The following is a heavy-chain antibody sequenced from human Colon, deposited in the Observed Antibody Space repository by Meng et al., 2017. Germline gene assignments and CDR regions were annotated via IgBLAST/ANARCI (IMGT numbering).Heavy chain of an antibody. CDR3: ATGGSSKYPPRDY. CDR2: AHPDAGRV. D-gene: IGHD2-2*01. Sequence: VEWGDVVKSTGDYVSCFCKAYGYVFTGSALHWVRQALGQVIEWMGVAHPDAGRVTSPNRFQGRVTMTRDKPTSTVYMELSELTSEDTAVYYCATGGSSKYPPRDYWGQGTLVTVSS. CDR1: GYVFTGSA. V-gene: IGHV1-46*01. J-gene: IGHJ4*02.